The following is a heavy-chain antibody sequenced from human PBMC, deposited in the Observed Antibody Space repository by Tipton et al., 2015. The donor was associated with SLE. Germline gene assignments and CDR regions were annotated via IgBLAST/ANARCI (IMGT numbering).Heavy chain of an antibody. V-gene: IGHV3-23*03. D-gene: IGHD1-1*01. CDR2: IYSGGST. Sequence: SLRLSCAASGFTFSSYAMSWVRQAPGKGLEWVSIIYSGGSTFYAASVKGRFTISRDNSKNSLFLQMNSLRDEDTAIYYCARDSAGRLLDFWGQGTLVTVSS. J-gene: IGHJ4*02. CDR1: GFTFSSYA. CDR3: ARDSAGRLLDF.